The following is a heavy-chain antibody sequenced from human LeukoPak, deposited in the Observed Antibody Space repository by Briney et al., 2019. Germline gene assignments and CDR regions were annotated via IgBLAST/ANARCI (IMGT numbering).Heavy chain of an antibody. D-gene: IGHD2-21*02. CDR3: ARDREGVTAEWYFDL. V-gene: IGHV4-31*03. CDR2: IYYSGST. J-gene: IGHJ2*01. CDR1: GGSISSGGYY. Sequence: SETLSLTCTVSGGSISSGGYYWSWIRQHPGKGLEWIGYIYYSGSTYYNPSLKSRVTISVDTSKNQFSLKLSSATAADTAVYYCARDREGVTAEWYFDLWGRGTLVTVSS.